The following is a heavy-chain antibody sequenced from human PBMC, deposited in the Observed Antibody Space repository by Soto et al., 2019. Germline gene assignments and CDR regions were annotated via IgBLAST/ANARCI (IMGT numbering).Heavy chain of an antibody. J-gene: IGHJ6*03. CDR1: GYTFTSYA. D-gene: IGHD6-13*01. CDR3: ARETQQPNGYYYYYYMDV. Sequence: ASVKVSCKASGYTFTSYAMHWVRQAPGQRLEWMGWINAGNGNTKYSQKFQGRVTITRDTSASTAYMELSSLRSEDTAVYYCARETQQPNGYYYYYYMDVWGKGTTVTVSS. V-gene: IGHV1-3*01. CDR2: INAGNGNT.